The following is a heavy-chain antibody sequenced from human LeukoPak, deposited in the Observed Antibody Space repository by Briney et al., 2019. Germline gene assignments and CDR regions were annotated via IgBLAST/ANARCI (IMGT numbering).Heavy chain of an antibody. J-gene: IGHJ3*02. CDR3: ARDTGRYGYYDSSGYYYGSAAFDI. V-gene: IGHV4-4*02. Sequence: PSGTLSLTCAVPGGSISSSNWWRWVRQPPGKGLGWIGEIYHSGSTHYNPSLKSRVTISVDKTKNQFSLKLSSVTAAGTPLCYTARDTGRYGYYDSSGYYYGSAAFDIWGQGTMVTVSS. D-gene: IGHD3-22*01. CDR1: GGSISSSNW. CDR2: IYHSGST.